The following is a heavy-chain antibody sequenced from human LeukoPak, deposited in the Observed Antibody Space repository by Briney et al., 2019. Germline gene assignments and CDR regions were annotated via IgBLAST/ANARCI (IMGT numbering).Heavy chain of an antibody. J-gene: IGHJ4*02. CDR1: GGTFSSYT. CDR2: IIPILGIA. Sequence: EASVKVSCKASGGTFSSYTISWVRQAPGQGLEWMGRIIPILGIANYAQKFQGRVTIIADKSTSTAYMELSSLRSEDTAVYYCAPESSGWYGSGYWGQGTLVTVSS. CDR3: APESSGWYGSGY. D-gene: IGHD6-19*01. V-gene: IGHV1-69*02.